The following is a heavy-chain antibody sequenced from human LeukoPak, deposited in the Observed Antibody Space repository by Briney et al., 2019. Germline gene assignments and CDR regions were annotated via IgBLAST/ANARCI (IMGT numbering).Heavy chain of an antibody. Sequence: GGSLRLSCAASGFTFSSYSMNWVRQAPGKGLEWVSSISTSSIYIYYADSVKGRFTISRDNAKKSLYLRMNSLRAEDTAVYYCARDPPILTGPYYYYMDVWGKGTTVTISS. V-gene: IGHV3-21*01. J-gene: IGHJ6*03. CDR3: ARDPPILTGPYYYYMDV. CDR2: ISTSSIYI. D-gene: IGHD3-9*01. CDR1: GFTFSSYS.